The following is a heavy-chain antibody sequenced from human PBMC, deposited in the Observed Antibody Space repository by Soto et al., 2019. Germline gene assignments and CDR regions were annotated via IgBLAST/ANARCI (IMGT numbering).Heavy chain of an antibody. V-gene: IGHV2-5*02. Sequence: QITLKESGPTLVKPTQTLTLTCTFSGFSLSTSGVGVGWIRQPPGKDLEWLALIYWDDDKRYSPSLKSRLTITMDTSKNQVVLTMTNMDPVDTATYYCAHRQAVGYCSGNICNSPFAYRVQGTLVTVSS. D-gene: IGHD2-15*01. J-gene: IGHJ4*02. CDR1: GFSLSTSGVG. CDR3: AHRQAVGYCSGNICNSPFAY. CDR2: IYWDDDK.